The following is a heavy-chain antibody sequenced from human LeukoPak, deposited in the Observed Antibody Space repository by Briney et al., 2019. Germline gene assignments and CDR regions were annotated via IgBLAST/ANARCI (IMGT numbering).Heavy chain of an antibody. V-gene: IGHV3-74*01. CDR1: GFTFSSYW. Sequence: GGSLRLSCAASGFTFSSYWMHWVRQAPGKGLVWVSRIITDGTNTNYADSVKGRFTISRDNAKNTLYLQMNSLRAEDTAVYYCAREGSEGYCTSTSCYGGYFDYWGQGTLVTVSS. D-gene: IGHD2-2*01. J-gene: IGHJ4*02. CDR2: IITDGTNT. CDR3: AREGSEGYCTSTSCYGGYFDY.